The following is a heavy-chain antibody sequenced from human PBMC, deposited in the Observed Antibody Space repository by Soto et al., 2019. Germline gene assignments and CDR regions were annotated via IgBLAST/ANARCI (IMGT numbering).Heavy chain of an antibody. J-gene: IGHJ6*02. Sequence: XSVKVSCKASGYTFTCYYMHWVRQAPGQGLEWMGWINPNSGGTNYAQKFQGRVTMTRDTSISTAYMELSRLRSDDTAVYYCARTSPDGQAGSYYYGMDVWGRGPTVTVSS. V-gene: IGHV1-2*02. CDR1: GYTFTCYY. CDR2: INPNSGGT. CDR3: ARTSPDGQAGSYYYGMDV. D-gene: IGHD6-25*01.